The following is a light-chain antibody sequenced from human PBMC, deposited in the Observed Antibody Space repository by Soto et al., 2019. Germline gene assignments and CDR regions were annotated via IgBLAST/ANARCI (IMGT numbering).Light chain of an antibody. Sequence: QSALTQPVSVSGSPGQSITISCTGTSSDVGGYNYVSWYQQHPGKAPKLMIYDVTNRPSGVSNRFSGSKSGNTASLTISGLQAEDEADYYCSSYTGSSTQVFGGGTKLTVL. CDR1: SSDVGGYNY. J-gene: IGLJ2*01. V-gene: IGLV2-14*01. CDR2: DVT. CDR3: SSYTGSSTQV.